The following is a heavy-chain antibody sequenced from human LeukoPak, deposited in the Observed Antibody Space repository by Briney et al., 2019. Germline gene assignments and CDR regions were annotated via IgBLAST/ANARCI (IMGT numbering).Heavy chain of an antibody. D-gene: IGHD3-10*01. Sequence: SETLSLTCTVSGGSISSYYWSWIRQPPGKGLEWIGYIYYSGSTNYNPSLKSRVTISVDTSKNQFSLKLSSVTAADTAVYYCARVGSGSYWDYFDYWGQGTLVTVSS. J-gene: IGHJ4*02. V-gene: IGHV4-59*01. CDR2: IYYSGST. CDR3: ARVGSGSYWDYFDY. CDR1: GGSISSYY.